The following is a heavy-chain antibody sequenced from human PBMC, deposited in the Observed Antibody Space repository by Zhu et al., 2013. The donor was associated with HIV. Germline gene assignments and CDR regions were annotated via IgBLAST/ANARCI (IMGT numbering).Heavy chain of an antibody. D-gene: IGHD1-7*01. CDR1: GYTFTNYG. CDR2: ISALSGNT. J-gene: IGHJ4*02. CDR3: ARASGTIGMTMTT. Sequence: QVQLLQSGAEVKKPGASVRVSCKASGYTFTNYGISWVRQAPGQGLEWMGWISALSGNTNYAQKSQGRVTMTTDTSTTTAYMEMRSLRSDDTAVYYCARASGTIGMTMTTWGQGTLVIVSX. V-gene: IGHV1-18*01.